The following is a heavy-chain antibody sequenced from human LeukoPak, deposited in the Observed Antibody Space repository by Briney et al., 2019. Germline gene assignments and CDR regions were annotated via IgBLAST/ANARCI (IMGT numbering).Heavy chain of an antibody. J-gene: IGHJ5*02. Sequence: SEPLSLTCPVSGGSITNFYWGWIRQPPGTGLEWIGYILYTGITSYNPSLNSRLTMSVDTSINQFSLSLRSVTAADTATYYCVRYLSSGLDLWGQGIPVTVSS. D-gene: IGHD3-22*01. CDR2: ILYTGIT. CDR1: GGSITNFY. V-gene: IGHV4-59*13. CDR3: VRYLSSGLDL.